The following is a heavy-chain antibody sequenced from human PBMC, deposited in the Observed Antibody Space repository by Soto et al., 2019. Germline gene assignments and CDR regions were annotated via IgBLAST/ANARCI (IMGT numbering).Heavy chain of an antibody. Sequence: EVQLVESGGGLVKPGGSLRLSCAASGFTFSSHSMNWVRQAPGKGLEWVSSISSSSSYIYYADSVKGRFTISRDNGKNTLYLQMNSLRAEDTAVYYCARERSSGWHTLDYWGQGTLVTVSS. J-gene: IGHJ4*02. D-gene: IGHD6-19*01. CDR1: GFTFSSHS. CDR2: ISSSSSYI. CDR3: ARERSSGWHTLDY. V-gene: IGHV3-21*01.